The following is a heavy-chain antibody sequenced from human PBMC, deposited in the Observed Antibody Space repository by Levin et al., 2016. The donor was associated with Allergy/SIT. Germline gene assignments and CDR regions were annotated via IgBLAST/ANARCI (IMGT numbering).Heavy chain of an antibody. CDR2: IGSSPYGGAT. Sequence: GESLKISCTASGFTFGDHALSWFRQAPGKGLQWVGLIGSSPYGGATQYAASVKGRFAISRDDSKSIAYLQLNDLKTEDTAVYFCTRDSHSGDDYMSVYGEIEYFHHGMDVWGRGTTVTVSS. J-gene: IGHJ6*02. V-gene: IGHV3-49*03. CDR1: GFTFGDHA. D-gene: IGHD5-12*01. CDR3: TRDSHSGDDYMSVYGEIEYFHHGMDV.